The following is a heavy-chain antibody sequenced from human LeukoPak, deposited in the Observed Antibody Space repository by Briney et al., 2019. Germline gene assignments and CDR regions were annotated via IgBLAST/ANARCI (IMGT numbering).Heavy chain of an antibody. CDR2: IYSGGST. CDR1: GFTVSSNY. V-gene: IGHV3-66*02. CDR3: ARGPSPAEPPY. D-gene: IGHD2-2*01. J-gene: IGHJ4*02. Sequence: GGSLRLSCAASGFTVSSNYMSWVRQAPGKGLAWVSVIYSGGSTYYADSVKGRFTISRDNSKNTLYLQMNSLRAEDTAVYYCARGPSPAEPPYWGQGTLVTVSS.